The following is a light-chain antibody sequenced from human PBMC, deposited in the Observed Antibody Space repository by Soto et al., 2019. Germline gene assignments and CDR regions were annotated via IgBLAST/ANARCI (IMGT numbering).Light chain of an antibody. CDR2: GAY. V-gene: IGKV1-27*01. J-gene: IGKJ4*01. Sequence: DIQMTQSPSSLSASVGDRVTITCRASQVISKYLAWYQQKPGKGPQLMISGAYTLQTGVPSRFSGSVSGTDFTLTISSLQAEDVAIYYCQESHSDPFTCGGRTGVEI. CDR1: QVISKY. CDR3: QESHSDPFT.